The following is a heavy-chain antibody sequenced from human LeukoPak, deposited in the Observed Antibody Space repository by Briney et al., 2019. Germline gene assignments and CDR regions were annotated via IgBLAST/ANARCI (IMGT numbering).Heavy chain of an antibody. CDR3: AKGFSRIVVVPDAFDI. V-gene: IGHV3-11*01. D-gene: IGHD2-2*01. CDR2: ISRSGSTI. Sequence: GSLRLSCAASGFTFSDYYMSWIRQAPGKGLEWVSYISRSGSTIYYADSVEGRFTISRDNAKNSLYLQMNSLRAEDTALYYCAKGFSRIVVVPDAFDIWGQGTMVTVSS. J-gene: IGHJ3*02. CDR1: GFTFSDYY.